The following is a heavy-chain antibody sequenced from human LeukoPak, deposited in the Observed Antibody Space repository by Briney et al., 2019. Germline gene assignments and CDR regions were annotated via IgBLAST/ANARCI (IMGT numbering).Heavy chain of an antibody. CDR1: GFTFSIYG. CDR2: MSGSGGST. J-gene: IGHJ3*02. D-gene: IGHD3-3*01. Sequence: GGSLRLSCAASGFTFSIYGMSWVRQAPGRGLEWVSAMSGSGGSTYYADSVKGRFTISRDNSKNTLYLQMNSLRAEDTAVYYCARRLDFWTQPDAFDIWGQGTMVTVSS. CDR3: ARRLDFWTQPDAFDI. V-gene: IGHV3-23*01.